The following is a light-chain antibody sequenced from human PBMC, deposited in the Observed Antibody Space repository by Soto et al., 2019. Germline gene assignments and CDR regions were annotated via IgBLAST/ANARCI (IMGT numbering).Light chain of an antibody. J-gene: IGLJ1*01. CDR3: SSYTSSSTLVYV. Sequence: QSVLTQPRSVSGSPGQSVTISCTGTSSDVGAYNYVSWYQQHPGKAPKLMIYEVSNRPSGVSNRFSGSKSGNTASLTISGLQAEDEADYYCSSYTSSSTLVYVFGTGTKVTVL. CDR2: EVS. V-gene: IGLV2-14*01. CDR1: SSDVGAYNY.